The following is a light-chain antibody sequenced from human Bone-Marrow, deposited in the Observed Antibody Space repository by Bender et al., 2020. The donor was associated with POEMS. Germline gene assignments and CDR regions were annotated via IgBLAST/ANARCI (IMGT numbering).Light chain of an antibody. CDR3: SSYGGSGSLL. CDR2: EVT. J-gene: IGLJ3*02. V-gene: IGLV2-8*01. Sequence: QSALTQPASVSGSPGQSITISCTGSSSDVGGYNYVSWYHQIPGKAPKLIIYEVTKRPSGVPDRFSGSKSGNMASLTVSGLQAEDEAGYYCSSYGGSGSLLFGGGTKLTVL. CDR1: SSDVGGYNY.